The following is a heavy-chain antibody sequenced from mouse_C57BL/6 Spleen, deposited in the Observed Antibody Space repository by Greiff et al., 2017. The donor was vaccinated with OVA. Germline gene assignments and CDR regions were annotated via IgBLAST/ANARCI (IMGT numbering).Heavy chain of an antibody. CDR2: INPSTGGT. J-gene: IGHJ1*03. Sequence: EVQLQQSGPELVKPGASVKISCKASGYSFTGYYMNWVKQSPEKSLEWIGEINPSTGGTTYNQKFKAKATLTVDKSSSTAYMQLKSLTSEDSAVYYCARYDYGRYFDVWGTGTTVTVSS. D-gene: IGHD2-4*01. CDR1: GYSFTGYY. CDR3: ARYDYGRYFDV. V-gene: IGHV1-42*01.